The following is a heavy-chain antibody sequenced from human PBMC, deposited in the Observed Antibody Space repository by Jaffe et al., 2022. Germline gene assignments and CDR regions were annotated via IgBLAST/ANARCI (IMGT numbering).Heavy chain of an antibody. CDR1: GFTFDDYA. CDR3: AKAVGGYGDYGGDFDY. V-gene: IGHV3-9*01. D-gene: IGHD4-17*01. CDR2: ISWNSGSI. Sequence: EVQLVESGGGLVQPGRSLRLSCAASGFTFDDYAMHWVRQAPGKGLEWVSGISWNSGSIGYADSVKGRFTISRDNAKNSLYLQMNSLRAEDTALYYCAKAVGGYGDYGGDFDYWGQGTLVTVSS. J-gene: IGHJ4*02.